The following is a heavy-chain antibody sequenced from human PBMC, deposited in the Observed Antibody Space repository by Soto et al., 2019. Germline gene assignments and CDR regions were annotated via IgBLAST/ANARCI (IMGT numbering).Heavy chain of an antibody. J-gene: IGHJ4*02. CDR3: ARGFGDSGGDY. CDR2: MNPNSGNT. Sequence: ASVKVSCKASGGTFSSYAINWVRQATGQGLEWMGWMNPNSGNTGYAQKFQGRVTMTRNTSISTAYMELSSLRSEDTAVYYCARGFGDSGGDYWGQGTLVTVSS. V-gene: IGHV1-8*02. CDR1: GGTFSSYA. D-gene: IGHD2-21*01.